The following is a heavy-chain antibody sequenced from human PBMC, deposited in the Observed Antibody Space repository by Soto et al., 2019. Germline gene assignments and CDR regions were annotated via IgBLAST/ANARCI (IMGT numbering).Heavy chain of an antibody. J-gene: IGHJ4*02. D-gene: IGHD6-6*01. CDR3: ATTGAGIAARWFDY. Sequence: SGTLSLTCTVSGGSISSSSYYWGWIRRPPGKGLEWIGSIYYSGSTYYNPSLKSRVTISVDTSKNQFSLKLSSVTAADTAVYYCATTGAGIAARWFDYWGQGTLLTVSS. CDR2: IYYSGST. V-gene: IGHV4-39*01. CDR1: GGSISSSSYY.